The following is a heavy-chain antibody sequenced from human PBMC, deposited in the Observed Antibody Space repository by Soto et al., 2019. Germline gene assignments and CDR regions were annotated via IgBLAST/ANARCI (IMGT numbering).Heavy chain of an antibody. CDR2: ISSSSSTI. CDR3: ARDPGYSYGPPDY. V-gene: IGHV3-48*02. CDR1: GFTFSSYS. J-gene: IGHJ4*02. D-gene: IGHD5-18*01. Sequence: EVQLVESGGGLVQPGGSLRLSCAASGFTFSSYSMNWVRQAPGKGLEWVSYISSSSSTIYYADSVKGRFTISRDNAKNPLDLQMNSMRDEDTAVYYCARDPGYSYGPPDYWGQGTLVTVSS.